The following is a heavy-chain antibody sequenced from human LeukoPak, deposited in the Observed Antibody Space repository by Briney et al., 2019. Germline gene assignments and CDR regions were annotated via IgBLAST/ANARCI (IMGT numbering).Heavy chain of an antibody. V-gene: IGHV3-74*03. J-gene: IGHJ4*02. Sequence: AGGSLRLSCAASGFTFSSYWMYWVRQAPGKGPMWVSRINTDGTDRAHADSVVKGRFTISRDNAKNTLYLQMGSLRAEDMAVYYCARDYYGSGSYEGGSFDYWGQGTLVTVSS. CDR2: INTDGTDR. CDR3: ARDYYGSGSYEGGSFDY. D-gene: IGHD3-10*01. CDR1: GFTFSSYW.